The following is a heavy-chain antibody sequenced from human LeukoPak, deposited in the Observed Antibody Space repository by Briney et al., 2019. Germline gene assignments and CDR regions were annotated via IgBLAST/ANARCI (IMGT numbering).Heavy chain of an antibody. J-gene: IGHJ3*02. Sequence: GESLKISCKASGYTFTSYDINWVRQATGQGLEWMGWMNPNSGNTGYAQKFQGRVTMTRNTSISTAYMELSSLRSEDTAVYYCARGSNYGGVYDAFDIWGQGTMVTVSS. D-gene: IGHD3-16*01. CDR2: MNPNSGNT. CDR1: GYTFTSYD. CDR3: ARGSNYGGVYDAFDI. V-gene: IGHV1-8*01.